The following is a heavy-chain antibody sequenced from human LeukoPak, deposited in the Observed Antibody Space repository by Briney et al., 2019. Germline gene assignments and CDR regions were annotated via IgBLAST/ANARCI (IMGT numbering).Heavy chain of an antibody. Sequence: PGGSLRLSCATSGFTFSSYSMNWVRQAPGKGLEWIGSIYYSGSTYYNPSLKSRVTISVDTSKNQFSLKLSSVTAADTAVYYCARDGRMRGTGYWGQGTLVTVSS. D-gene: IGHD1-1*01. J-gene: IGHJ4*02. CDR2: IYYSGST. V-gene: IGHV4-39*07. CDR3: ARDGRMRGTGY. CDR1: GFTFSSYS.